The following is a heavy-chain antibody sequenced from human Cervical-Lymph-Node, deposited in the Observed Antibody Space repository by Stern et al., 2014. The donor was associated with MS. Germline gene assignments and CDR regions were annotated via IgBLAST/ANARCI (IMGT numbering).Heavy chain of an antibody. V-gene: IGHV1-3*04. CDR2: INTASGHT. CDR1: GYTFTDSA. Sequence: QDQLVQSGAEVKKSGASVKVSCKASGYTFTDSAIHWVRQAPGQRLEWMGWINTASGHTKYSQNFQDRVTFTRDTSASTAYMEVSSLRSEDTAVFFCATAAHGGNHKDWGQGTLVTVSP. J-gene: IGHJ1*01. CDR3: ATAAHGGNHKD. D-gene: IGHD4-23*01.